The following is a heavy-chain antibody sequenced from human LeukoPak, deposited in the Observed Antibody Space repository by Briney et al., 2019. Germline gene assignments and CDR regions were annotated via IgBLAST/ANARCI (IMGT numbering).Heavy chain of an antibody. CDR2: ISAYNGNT. Sequence: ASVKVSCKASGYTFTSYGISWVRQAPGQGLEWMGWISAYNGNTNYAQKLQGRVSMTTDTSTSTAYMELRSLRSDDTAVYYCAKDRGKLLLFLEWQKKGGYYFDYGAQEPRVTVSS. V-gene: IGHV1-18*01. CDR3: AKDRGKLLLFLEWQKKGGYYFDY. J-gene: IGHJ4*02. CDR1: GYTFTSYG. D-gene: IGHD3-3*01.